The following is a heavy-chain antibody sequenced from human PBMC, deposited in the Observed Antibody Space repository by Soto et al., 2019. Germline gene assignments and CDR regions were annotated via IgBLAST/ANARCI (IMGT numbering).Heavy chain of an antibody. Sequence: PSETLSLTCTVSGGSIDSSTYYWGWIRQPPGKGLEWIGSIFYNGNTFYNPSLKSRITISVDTSKNQFSLKLSFVTAADTAVYYCARHSTGYYYSWFEPWGQGTLVTVSS. D-gene: IGHD3-22*01. CDR2: IFYNGNT. CDR1: GGSIDSSTYY. CDR3: ARHSTGYYYSWFEP. J-gene: IGHJ5*02. V-gene: IGHV4-39*01.